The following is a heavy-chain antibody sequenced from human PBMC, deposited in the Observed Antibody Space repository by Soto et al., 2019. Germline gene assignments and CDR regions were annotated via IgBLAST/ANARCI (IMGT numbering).Heavy chain of an antibody. CDR1: GFNFAKFA. Sequence: PGGSLRLSCAASGFNFAKFAMNWVRQAPGQGLEWVSAISGGGSTTYYADSVKGRFTISRDNSSNTVHMQIDRLRAEETAIYYCAKELEIVLMAHAASDSWGRGIPVTVSS. CDR2: ISGGGSTT. CDR3: AKELEIVLMAHAASDS. J-gene: IGHJ4*02. V-gene: IGHV3-23*01. D-gene: IGHD2-8*01.